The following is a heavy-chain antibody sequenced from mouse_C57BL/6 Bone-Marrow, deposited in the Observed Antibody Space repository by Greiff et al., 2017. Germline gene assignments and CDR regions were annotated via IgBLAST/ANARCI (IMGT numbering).Heavy chain of an antibody. Sequence: EVMLVESGGGLVQPGGSLSLSCAASGFTFTAYYMSWVRQPPGQALEWLGFLRNTANGYTTDYSASVKVRFTITRDNSQSILYLQMNALRAEDSATYYCARYRKYYGSSSGGYFDVWGTGTTVTVSS. CDR1: GFTFTAYY. V-gene: IGHV7-3*01. D-gene: IGHD1-1*01. CDR3: ARYRKYYGSSSGGYFDV. J-gene: IGHJ1*03. CDR2: LRNTANGYTT.